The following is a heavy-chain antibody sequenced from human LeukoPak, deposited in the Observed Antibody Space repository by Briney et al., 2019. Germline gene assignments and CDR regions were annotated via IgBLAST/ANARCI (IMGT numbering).Heavy chain of an antibody. Sequence: GSLRLSCAASGFTVSSNYMSWVRQAPGKGLEWIGSIYHSGSTYYNPSLKSRVTISVDTSKNQFSLKLSSVTAADTAVYYCAREFRVVVPAAIDYFDYWGQGTLVTVSS. CDR2: IYHSGST. J-gene: IGHJ4*02. CDR3: AREFRVVVPAAIDYFDY. V-gene: IGHV4-38-2*02. CDR1: GFTVSSNY. D-gene: IGHD2-2*01.